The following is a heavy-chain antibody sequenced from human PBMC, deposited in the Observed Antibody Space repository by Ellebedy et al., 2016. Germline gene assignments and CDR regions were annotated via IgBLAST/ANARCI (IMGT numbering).Heavy chain of an antibody. CDR1: GFTFSSDA. V-gene: IGHV3-23*01. CDR2: VTGGTPGST. CDR3: AKERGVTAGHFDF. J-gene: IGHJ4*02. Sequence: GESLKISCTASGFTFSSDAMSWVRQAPGKGLEWVSSVTGGTPGSTYYADSVKGRFTISRDNSKNTLYLQMSSLGAEDTAIYYCAKERGVTAGHFDFWGQGTLVTVSS. D-gene: IGHD2-2*01.